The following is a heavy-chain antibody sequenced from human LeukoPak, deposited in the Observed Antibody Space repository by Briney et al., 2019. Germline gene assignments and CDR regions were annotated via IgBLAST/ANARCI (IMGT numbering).Heavy chain of an antibody. CDR3: ARDSRMWAADPGDGYYYMDV. J-gene: IGHJ6*03. CDR1: GGSISSSSYY. CDR2: IYYSGST. D-gene: IGHD6-13*01. Sequence: SETLSLTCTVSGGSISSSSYYWGWIRQPPGKGLEWIGSIYYSGSTYYNPSLKSRVTISVDTSKNQFSLKLSSVTAADTAVYYCARDSRMWAADPGDGYYYMDVWGKGTTVTVSS. V-gene: IGHV4-39*07.